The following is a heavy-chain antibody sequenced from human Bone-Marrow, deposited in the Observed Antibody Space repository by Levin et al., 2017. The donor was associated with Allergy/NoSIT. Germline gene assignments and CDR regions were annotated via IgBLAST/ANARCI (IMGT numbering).Heavy chain of an antibody. D-gene: IGHD3-16*01. V-gene: IGHV3-30*18. J-gene: IGHJ4*02. CDR1: GFTFSSYG. CDR3: AKDRLPHGGSRAHLRPPDY. CDR2: ISYDGSNK. Sequence: PGESLKISCAASGFTFSSYGMHWVRQAPGKGLEWVAVISYDGSNKYYADSVKGRFTISRDNSKNTLYLQMNSLRAEDTAVYYCAKDRLPHGGSRAHLRPPDYWGQGTLVTVSS.